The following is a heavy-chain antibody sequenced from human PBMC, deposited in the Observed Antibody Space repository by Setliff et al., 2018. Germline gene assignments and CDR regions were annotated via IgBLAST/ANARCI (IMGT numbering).Heavy chain of an antibody. D-gene: IGHD3-16*01. CDR3: ARELRSPYWHLDS. J-gene: IGHJ5*01. V-gene: IGHV1-18*01. CDR1: GYTLINYG. CDR2: IGAYTGNT. Sequence: ASVKVSCKASGYTLINYGISWVRQAPGQGLEWMGWIGAYTGNTNYAQKFQGRVTMTTDTSTSTAYMELRSLRSDDTAVYYCARELRSPYWHLDSWGQGTQVTVPQ.